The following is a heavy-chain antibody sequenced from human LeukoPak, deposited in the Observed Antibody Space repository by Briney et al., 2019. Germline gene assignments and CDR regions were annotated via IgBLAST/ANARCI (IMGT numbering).Heavy chain of an antibody. Sequence: SETLSLTCAVYGGSFSGYYWSWIRQPPGKGLEWIGEINHSGSTNYNPSLKGRVTISVDTSKNQFSLKLSSVTAADTAVYYCARGGIAARSPYLGYWGQGTLVTVSS. CDR1: GGSFSGYY. J-gene: IGHJ4*02. V-gene: IGHV4-34*01. D-gene: IGHD6-6*01. CDR2: INHSGST. CDR3: ARGGIAARSPYLGY.